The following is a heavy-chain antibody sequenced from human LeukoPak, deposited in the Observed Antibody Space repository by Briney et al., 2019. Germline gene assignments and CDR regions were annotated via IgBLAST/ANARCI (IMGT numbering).Heavy chain of an antibody. Sequence: SETLSLTFTVSGGSISNYCWSWIRQPPAKGLEGIGYICYSGSTNYNPSLKSRVTISVHTPKQHSSLKLSSVTAADTAVYYCARGYTYGPPVEYWGQGTLVTVSS. J-gene: IGHJ4*02. CDR1: GGSISNYC. CDR2: ICYSGST. V-gene: IGHV4-59*12. CDR3: ARGYTYGPPVEY. D-gene: IGHD5-18*01.